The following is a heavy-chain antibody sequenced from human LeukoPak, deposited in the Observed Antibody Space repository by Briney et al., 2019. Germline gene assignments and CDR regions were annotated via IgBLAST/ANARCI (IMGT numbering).Heavy chain of an antibody. CDR1: GFTFSSYA. Sequence: GGSLRLSCAASGFTFSSYAMSWVRQAPGKGLEWVSGISGSGGSTYYADSVKGRFTISRDNSKNTLYLQMNSLRAEDTAVYYCAKDRGIQLWFPYWDQGTLVTVSS. V-gene: IGHV3-23*01. CDR3: AKDRGIQLWFPY. D-gene: IGHD5-18*01. CDR2: ISGSGGST. J-gene: IGHJ4*02.